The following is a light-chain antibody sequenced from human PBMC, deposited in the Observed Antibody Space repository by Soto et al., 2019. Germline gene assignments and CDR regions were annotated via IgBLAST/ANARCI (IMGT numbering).Light chain of an antibody. CDR3: QQYSNWPLT. CDR1: QSVRSS. J-gene: IGKJ4*01. V-gene: IGKV3-15*01. CDR2: GAS. Sequence: EIVMTQSPATLSVSPGERATLSCRAGQSVRSSFLAWYQQKPGQAPSLLIYGASTRATGIPARFSGSGSGTEFTLTINSLQSEDFAVYYCQQYSNWPLTFGGGTKVDIK.